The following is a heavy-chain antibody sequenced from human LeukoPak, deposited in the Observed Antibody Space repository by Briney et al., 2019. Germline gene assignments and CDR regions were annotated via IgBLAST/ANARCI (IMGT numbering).Heavy chain of an antibody. Sequence: GGSLRLSCAASGFTFDDYGMSWVRQAPGKGLEWVSFIYSDNTHYSDSVKGRFTISRDNSKNTLYLQMNSLRAEDTAVYYCARRAGAYSHPYWGQGTLVTVSS. V-gene: IGHV3-53*01. CDR2: IYSDNT. J-gene: IGHJ4*02. CDR3: ARRAGAYSHPY. CDR1: GFTFDDYG. D-gene: IGHD4/OR15-4a*01.